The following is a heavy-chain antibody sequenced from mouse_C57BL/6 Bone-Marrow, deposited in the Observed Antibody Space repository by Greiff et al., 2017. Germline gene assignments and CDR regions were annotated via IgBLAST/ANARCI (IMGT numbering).Heavy chain of an antibody. D-gene: IGHD2-2*01. Sequence: VKLQESGAELVKPGASVKISCKASGYTFTDYYINWVKQRPGQGLEWIGKIGPGRGSTYYNEKFKGKATLTADKSSSTAYMQLSSLTSEDSAVYFGASQNYYGYGGFAYWGQGTLVTVAA. CDR1: GYTFTDYY. CDR2: IGPGRGST. J-gene: IGHJ3*01. CDR3: ASQNYYGYGGFAY. V-gene: IGHV1-77*01.